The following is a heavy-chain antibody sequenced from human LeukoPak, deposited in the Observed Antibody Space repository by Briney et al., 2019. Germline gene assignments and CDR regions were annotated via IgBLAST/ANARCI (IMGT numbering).Heavy chain of an antibody. Sequence: SQTLSLTCTVSGGSISSGSYYWSWIRQPAGKGLEWIGRIYTSGSTNYNPSLKSRVTISVDTSKNQFSLKLSSVTAADTAVYYCARGGGYSYGHQPDYWGQGTLVTVSS. CDR2: IYTSGST. CDR1: GGSISSGSYY. CDR3: ARGGGYSYGHQPDY. J-gene: IGHJ4*02. V-gene: IGHV4-61*02. D-gene: IGHD5-18*01.